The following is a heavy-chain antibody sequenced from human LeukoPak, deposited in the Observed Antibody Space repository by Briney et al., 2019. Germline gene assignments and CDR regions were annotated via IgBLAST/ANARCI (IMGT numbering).Heavy chain of an antibody. Sequence: ASMKVSCKASGYSFTSYGISWVRQVPGQGLEWMGRISANSGNTNYAQKLQGRVTMTTDTSTSTAYMELRSLRSDDTAVYYCARDAADTVRGGDYWGQGSLVTVSS. CDR2: ISANSGNT. V-gene: IGHV1-18*01. D-gene: IGHD5-18*01. CDR3: ARDAADTVRGGDY. J-gene: IGHJ4*02. CDR1: GYSFTSYG.